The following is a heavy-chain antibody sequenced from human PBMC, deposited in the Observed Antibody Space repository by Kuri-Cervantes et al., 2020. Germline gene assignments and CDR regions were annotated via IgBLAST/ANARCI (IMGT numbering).Heavy chain of an antibody. J-gene: IGHJ4*02. D-gene: IGHD2-15*01. CDR1: GYTFTSYG. Sequence: ASVKVSCKASGYTFTSYGISWVRQAPGQGLEWMGWISAYNGNTNYAQKLQGRVTMTTDTSTSTAYMELSSLRSEDTAVYYCAREYCSGGSCYYLDYWGQGTLVTVSS. CDR3: AREYCSGGSCYYLDY. CDR2: ISAYNGNT. V-gene: IGHV1-18*01.